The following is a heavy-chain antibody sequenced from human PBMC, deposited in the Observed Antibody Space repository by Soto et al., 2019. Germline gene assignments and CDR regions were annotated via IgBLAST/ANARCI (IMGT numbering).Heavy chain of an antibody. V-gene: IGHV3-23*01. CDR1: EFTFNSYA. Sequence: EVQLLESGGGLVQPGGSLRLSCAASEFTFNSYAMSWVRQAPGKGLEWVSTISGSGGSTYYADSVKGRFTISRDSSKNTVLLQMNSLRAEDTAVYFCARALWSGSRCYKRGFDFWGQGTLVTVSS. D-gene: IGHD2-2*02. J-gene: IGHJ4*02. CDR2: ISGSGGST. CDR3: ARALWSGSRCYKRGFDF.